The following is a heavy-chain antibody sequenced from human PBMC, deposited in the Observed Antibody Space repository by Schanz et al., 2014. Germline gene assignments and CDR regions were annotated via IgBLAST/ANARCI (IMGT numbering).Heavy chain of an antibody. V-gene: IGHV4-34*01. Sequence: QVQLQQWGAGLLKPSETLSLTCAVYGGSFSVYYWSWIRQPPGKGLEWIGEINHSGSTNYNPSLKSRLPISVDTSNNQFSLMLNSVTAADTAVYYCARWDHLLSGRDAFDIWGLGTMVTVSS. CDR3: ARWDHLLSGRDAFDI. D-gene: IGHD2-2*01. CDR1: GGSFSVYY. J-gene: IGHJ3*02. CDR2: INHSGST.